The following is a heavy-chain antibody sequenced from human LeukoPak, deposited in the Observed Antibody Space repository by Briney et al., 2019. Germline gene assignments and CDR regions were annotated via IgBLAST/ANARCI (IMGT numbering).Heavy chain of an antibody. CDR1: GGSISSNSYY. J-gene: IGHJ4*02. V-gene: IGHV4-61*01. CDR2: IYYSGST. CDR3: ARVNSASVHFDY. Sequence: TSETLSLTCAVSGGSISSNSYYWSWIRQPPGKGLEWIGYIYYSGSTNYNPSLKSRVTISVDTSKNRFSLKLSSVTAADTTVYYCARVNSASVHFDYWGQGTLVTVSS. D-gene: IGHD1-26*01.